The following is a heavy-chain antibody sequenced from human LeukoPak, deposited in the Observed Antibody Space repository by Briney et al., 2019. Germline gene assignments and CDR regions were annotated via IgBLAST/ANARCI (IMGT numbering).Heavy chain of an antibody. CDR3: ARETGSAVGSTDFDY. CDR2: IRSKANSYAT. Sequence: GGSLRLSCAASGFTFSGSAMHWVRQASGKGLEWVGRIRSKANSYATAYAASVKGRFTISRDNSKNTLYLQMNSLRAEDTAVYYCARETGSAVGSTDFDYWGQGTLVTVSS. D-gene: IGHD4-17*01. CDR1: GFTFSGSA. V-gene: IGHV3-73*01. J-gene: IGHJ4*02.